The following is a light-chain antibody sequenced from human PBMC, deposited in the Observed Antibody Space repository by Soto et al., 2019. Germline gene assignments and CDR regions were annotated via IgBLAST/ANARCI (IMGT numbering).Light chain of an antibody. V-gene: IGKV3-15*01. Sequence: EKVMTQSPATLSVSPGERATLSCRASQNGKTRLAWYQQKPGQAPRLLIYDAFTRATGIPARFSGSASGTDFTLPISSLQSEDFAVYYCQQYDEWPLTFGGGTKVEIK. CDR1: QNGKTR. J-gene: IGKJ4*01. CDR3: QQYDEWPLT. CDR2: DAF.